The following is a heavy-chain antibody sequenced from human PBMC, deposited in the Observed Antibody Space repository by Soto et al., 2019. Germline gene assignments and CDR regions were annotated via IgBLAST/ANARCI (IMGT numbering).Heavy chain of an antibody. V-gene: IGHV1-69*13. CDR1: GGTFSSYA. CDR3: ARAREALGYCSSTSCYGRDYYYYGMDV. D-gene: IGHD2-2*01. CDR2: IIPIFGTA. J-gene: IGHJ6*02. Sequence: GASVKVSCKASGGTFSSYAISWVRQAPGQGLEWMGGIIPIFGTANYAQKFQGRVTITADESTSTAYMELSSLRSEDTAVYYCARAREALGYCSSTSCYGRDYYYYGMDVWGQGTTVTVSS.